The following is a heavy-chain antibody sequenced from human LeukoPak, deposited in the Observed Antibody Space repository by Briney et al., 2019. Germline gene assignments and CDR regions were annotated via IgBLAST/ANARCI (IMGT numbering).Heavy chain of an antibody. Sequence: GGSLRLSCAASGFTFSSYWMSCVRRAPGKGLEWVANIKQDGSEKYYVDSVKGRFNISRDNAKNSQYPQMNSLRGEGTAVYYCARGRSAGGQLVGPSYFDYWGQGTLVTVSS. CDR2: IKQDGSEK. D-gene: IGHD6-6*01. CDR3: ARGRSAGGQLVGPSYFDY. J-gene: IGHJ4*02. CDR1: GFTFSSYW. V-gene: IGHV3-7*01.